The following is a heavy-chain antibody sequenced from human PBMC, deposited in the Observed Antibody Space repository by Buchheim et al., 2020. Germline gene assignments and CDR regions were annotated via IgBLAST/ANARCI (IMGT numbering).Heavy chain of an antibody. Sequence: QVQLVQSGAEVKKPGASVKVSCKASGYTFTGYYMHWVRQAPGQGLEWMVWINPNSGGTNYAQKVQGRVTMTRDTSINTAYMELSRLRSDDTAVYYCARAGSYPKMFDYWGQGTL. D-gene: IGHD1-26*01. V-gene: IGHV1-2*02. CDR1: GYTFTGYY. CDR2: INPNSGGT. CDR3: ARAGSYPKMFDY. J-gene: IGHJ4*02.